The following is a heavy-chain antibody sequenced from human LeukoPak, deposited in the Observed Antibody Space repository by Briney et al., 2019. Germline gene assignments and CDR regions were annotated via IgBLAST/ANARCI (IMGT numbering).Heavy chain of an antibody. V-gene: IGHV3-30-3*01. D-gene: IGHD2-15*01. CDR2: ISYDGSNR. Sequence: GRSLRLSCAASGFXFSTYAMHWVRQAPGKGLEWVAVISYDGSNRYYADSVKGRFTISRDNSKNTLYLQMNCLRAEDTAVYYCASFPSGGSYWGQGTLVTVSS. J-gene: IGHJ4*02. CDR1: GFXFSTYA. CDR3: ASFPSGGSY.